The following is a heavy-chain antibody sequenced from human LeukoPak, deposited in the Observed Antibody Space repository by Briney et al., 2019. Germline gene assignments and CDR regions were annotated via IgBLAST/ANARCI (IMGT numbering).Heavy chain of an antibody. CDR1: GYTLTELS. CDR3: ARGLPGYSSQYYFDY. CDR2: FDPEDGET. J-gene: IGHJ4*02. Sequence: ASVKVSCKVSGYTLTELSMHWVRQAPGKGLEWMGGFDPEDGETIYAQKFQGRVTITADESTSTAYMELSSLRSEDTAVYYCARGLPGYSSQYYFDYWGQGTLVTVSS. D-gene: IGHD5-18*01. V-gene: IGHV1-24*01.